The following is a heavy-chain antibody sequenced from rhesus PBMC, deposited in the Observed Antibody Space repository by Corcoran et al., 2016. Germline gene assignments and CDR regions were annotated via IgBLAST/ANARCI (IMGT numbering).Heavy chain of an antibody. D-gene: IGHD5-24*01. CDR3: AKSGYSNDAFDF. CDR2: IISGGGST. CDR1: GFTFSSYW. Sequence: EVQLVESGGGLAKPGGSLRLSCAASGFTFSSYWMNWVRQAPGKGLEWVSAIISGGGSTYYADSVKGRFTISRDNSKNTLSLQMNSLRAEDTAVYYCAKSGYSNDAFDFWGQGLRVTVSS. V-gene: IGHV3S25*01. J-gene: IGHJ3*01.